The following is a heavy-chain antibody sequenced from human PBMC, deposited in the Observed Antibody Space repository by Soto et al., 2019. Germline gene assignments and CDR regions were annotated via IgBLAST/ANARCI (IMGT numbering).Heavy chain of an antibody. CDR3: ARQVREVAARKYFFDY. J-gene: IGHJ4*02. V-gene: IGHV1-69*01. D-gene: IGHD6-6*01. CDR1: GGTLSRYA. Sequence: QVQLVQSGAEVKKPGSSVKVSCKASGGTLSRYAINWVRQAPGQGLEWMGGIIPIFGSANYAQKFQGRVTITADESTSTAYMELSSLRSEDTAVYYCARQVREVAARKYFFDYWGQGTLVTVSS. CDR2: IIPIFGSA.